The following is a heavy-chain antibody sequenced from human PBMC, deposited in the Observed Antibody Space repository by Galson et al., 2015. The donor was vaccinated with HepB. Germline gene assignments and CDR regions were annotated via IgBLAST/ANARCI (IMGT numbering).Heavy chain of an antibody. CDR3: VRAFHPSLGYCSGTSCVTDAFDI. D-gene: IGHD2-2*01. CDR2: ISGTSNHK. CDR1: GFSFSSYS. J-gene: IGHJ3*02. Sequence: SLRLSCAASGFSFSSYSMNWVRQAPGKWLEWVSSISGTSNHKYYADSVKGRFTISGDNAKNSLYLQMNSLRAEDSAVYYCVRAFHPSLGYCSGTSCVTDAFDIWGQGTMVTVSS. V-gene: IGHV3-21*01.